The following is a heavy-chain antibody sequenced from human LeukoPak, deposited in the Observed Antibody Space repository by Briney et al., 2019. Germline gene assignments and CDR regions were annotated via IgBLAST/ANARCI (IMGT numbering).Heavy chain of an antibody. D-gene: IGHD6-19*01. V-gene: IGHV4-4*02. Sequence: SETLSLTCAVSGGSISSSNWWSWVHQPPGKGLEWIGEIYHTGSSNYNPSLKSRVTISVDKSKSQFSLELSSVTAADTAVYYCARGGTTVAGTFWFDPWGQGTLVTVSS. CDR2: IYHTGSS. CDR1: GGSISSSNW. J-gene: IGHJ5*02. CDR3: ARGGTTVAGTFWFDP.